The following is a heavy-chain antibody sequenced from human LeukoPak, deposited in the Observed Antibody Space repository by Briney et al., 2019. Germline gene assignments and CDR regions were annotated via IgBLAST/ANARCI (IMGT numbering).Heavy chain of an antibody. CDR1: GDTFSSYA. V-gene: IGHV1-69*04. J-gene: IGHJ6*02. Sequence: GASVKVSCKASGDTFSSYAISWVRHAPGQGLEWMGRIIPIFGIANYAQKFQGRVTITADKSTSTAYMELSSLRSEDTAVYYCARESSVGAPFWSGPTHYYYYGMDVWGQGTRVTVSS. D-gene: IGHD3-3*01. CDR2: IIPIFGIA. CDR3: ARESSVGAPFWSGPTHYYYYGMDV.